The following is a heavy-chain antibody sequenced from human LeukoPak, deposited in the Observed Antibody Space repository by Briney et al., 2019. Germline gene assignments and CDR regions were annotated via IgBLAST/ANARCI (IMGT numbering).Heavy chain of an antibody. Sequence: GGSLRLSCAASGFTFSSYWMHWVRQAPGKGLVWASRINSDGSSTSYADSVKGRFTISRDNAKNTLYLQMNSLRVGDTAVYYCARGGRSIAARIFWYFDLWGRGTLVTVSS. J-gene: IGHJ2*01. CDR1: GFTFSSYW. CDR3: ARGGRSIAARIFWYFDL. D-gene: IGHD6-6*01. CDR2: INSDGSST. V-gene: IGHV3-74*01.